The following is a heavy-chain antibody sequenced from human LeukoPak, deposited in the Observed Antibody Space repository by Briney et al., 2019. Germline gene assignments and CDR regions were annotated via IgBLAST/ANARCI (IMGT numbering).Heavy chain of an antibody. V-gene: IGHV3-48*01. Sequence: GGSLRVSCAASGFSFSSHSKSWVRQAPGKGLEWISYIRPSSDTTHYADSVRDRFTISRDNARNSLYLQMTSLRGEDTAVYYCARDWDGYNDYWGQGTLVTVSS. CDR1: GFSFSSHS. J-gene: IGHJ4*02. CDR3: ARDWDGYNDY. CDR2: IRPSSDTT. D-gene: IGHD2-21*02.